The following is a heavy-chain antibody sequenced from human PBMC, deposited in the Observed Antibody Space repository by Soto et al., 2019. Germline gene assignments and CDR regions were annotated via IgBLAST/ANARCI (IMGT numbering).Heavy chain of an antibody. CDR1: GGSISSGGYY. D-gene: IGHD3-22*01. CDR2: IYYSGST. Sequence: QVQLQESGPGLVKPSQTLSLTCTVSGGSISSGGYYWSWIRQHPGKGLEWIGYIYYSGSTYYNPSRQSRVTISVDTSKNQFSLKLSSVTAADTAVYYCASDTDSSGYYLGTWGQGTLVTVSS. J-gene: IGHJ5*02. CDR3: ASDTDSSGYYLGT. V-gene: IGHV4-31*03.